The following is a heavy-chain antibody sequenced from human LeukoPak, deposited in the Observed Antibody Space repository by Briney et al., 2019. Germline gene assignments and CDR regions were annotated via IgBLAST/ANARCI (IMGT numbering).Heavy chain of an antibody. CDR1: GGSISSGDYY. CDR3: ARALGSITMVRGVTNWFDP. CDR2: IYYSGST. D-gene: IGHD3-10*01. Sequence: SQTLSLTCTVSGGSISSGDYYWSWIRQPPGKGLEWIGYIYYSGSTYYNPSLKSRVTISVDTSKNQFSLKLSSVTAADTAVYYCARALGSITMVRGVTNWFDPWDQGTLVTVSS. V-gene: IGHV4-30-4*01. J-gene: IGHJ5*02.